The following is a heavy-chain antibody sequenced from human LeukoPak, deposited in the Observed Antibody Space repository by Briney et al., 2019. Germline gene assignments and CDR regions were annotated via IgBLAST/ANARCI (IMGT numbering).Heavy chain of an antibody. V-gene: IGHV1-2*02. CDR3: AREGNGLLSKDLDY. CDR1: GYTFTDYY. J-gene: IGHJ4*02. Sequence: ASVKVSCKGSGYTFTDYYLHWVRQAPGQGLEWVGYINPRDGGTSSPPNFRGRVTMTTAASSSTVYMELSRLTSDDTAIYYCAREGNGLLSKDLDYWGQGTLVTVSS. CDR2: INPRDGGT. D-gene: IGHD2-15*01.